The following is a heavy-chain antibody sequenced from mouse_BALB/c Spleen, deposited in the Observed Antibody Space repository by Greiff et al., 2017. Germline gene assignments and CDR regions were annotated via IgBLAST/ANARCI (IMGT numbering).Heavy chain of an antibody. Sequence: VQVVESGPGLVAPSQSLSITCTVSGFSLTSYGVHWVRQPPGKGLEWLGVIWAGGSTNYNSALMSRLSISKDNSKSQVFLKMNSLQTDDTAMYYCARYYPPYAMDYWGQGTSVTVSS. CDR3: ARYYPPYAMDY. J-gene: IGHJ4*01. V-gene: IGHV2-9*02. CDR1: GFSLTSYG. D-gene: IGHD1-1*02. CDR2: IWAGGST.